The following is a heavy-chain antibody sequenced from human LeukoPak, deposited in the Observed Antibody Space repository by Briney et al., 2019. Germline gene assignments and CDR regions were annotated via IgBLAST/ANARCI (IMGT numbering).Heavy chain of an antibody. V-gene: IGHV3-21*01. D-gene: IGHD6-25*01. CDR2: ISSSSSYI. J-gene: IGHJ6*03. CDR3: ARFAAGGSYYYYMDV. CDR1: GFTFSSYS. Sequence: GGSLRLSCAASGFTFSSYSMNWVRQAPGKGLEWVSSISSSSSYIYYADSVKGRFTISRDNANNSLYLQMNSLRADDTAVYYCARFAAGGSYYYYMDVWGKGTTVTVSS.